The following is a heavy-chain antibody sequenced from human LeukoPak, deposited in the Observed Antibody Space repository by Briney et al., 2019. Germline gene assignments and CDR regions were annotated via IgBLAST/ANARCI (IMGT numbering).Heavy chain of an antibody. J-gene: IGHJ4*02. CDR2: FDPEDGET. Sequence: GASVKVSCKVSGYTLTELSMRWVRRAPGKGLEWMGGFDPEDGETIYAQKFQGRVTMTEDTSTDTAYMELSSLRSEDTAVYYCATYPRITIFGVVTIFDYWGQGTLVTVSS. V-gene: IGHV1-24*01. D-gene: IGHD3-3*01. CDR1: GYTLTELS. CDR3: ATYPRITIFGVVTIFDY.